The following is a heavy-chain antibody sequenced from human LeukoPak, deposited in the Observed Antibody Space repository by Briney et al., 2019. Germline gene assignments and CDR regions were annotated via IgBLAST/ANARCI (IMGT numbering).Heavy chain of an antibody. CDR2: IYTSGST. CDR3: ARDRGRGYGYYFDY. CDR1: GGSFSGYY. Sequence: SETLSLTCAVYGGSFSGYYWSWIRQPAGKGLEWIGRIYTSGSTNYNPSLKSRVTMSVDTSKDQFSLKLSSVTAADTAVYYCARDRGRGYGYYFDYWGQGTLVTVSS. V-gene: IGHV4-4*07. J-gene: IGHJ4*02. D-gene: IGHD5-18*01.